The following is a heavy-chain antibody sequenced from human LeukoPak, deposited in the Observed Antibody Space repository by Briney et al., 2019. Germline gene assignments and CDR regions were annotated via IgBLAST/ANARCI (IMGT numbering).Heavy chain of an antibody. Sequence: GGSLRLSCAASGFTFSNHAMSWVRQAPGKGLEWVSSISGGGISTSYADSLKGRFTISRDNSKNTLFLQMNSLGAQDTAIYYCATNPYYDFWTVWGLDVWGQGTTVTVSS. V-gene: IGHV3-23*01. D-gene: IGHD3/OR15-3a*01. J-gene: IGHJ6*02. CDR3: ATNPYYDFWTVWGLDV. CDR2: ISGGGIST. CDR1: GFTFSNHA.